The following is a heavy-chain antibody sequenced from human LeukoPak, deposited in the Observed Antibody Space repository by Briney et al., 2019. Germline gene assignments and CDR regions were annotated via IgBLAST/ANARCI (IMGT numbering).Heavy chain of an antibody. D-gene: IGHD4-17*01. CDR1: GFSVSGNY. CDR3: ARRYGDYAGDDY. CDR2: IYTGGNT. V-gene: IGHV3-53*01. J-gene: IGHJ4*02. Sequence: QSGGSLRLSCAASGFSVSGNYMSWVRQAPGKGLEWVSIIYTGGNTYYADSVKGRFTISRDNSRNTVYPQMNNLRAEDTAVYYCARRYGDYAGDDYWGQGTLVTVSS.